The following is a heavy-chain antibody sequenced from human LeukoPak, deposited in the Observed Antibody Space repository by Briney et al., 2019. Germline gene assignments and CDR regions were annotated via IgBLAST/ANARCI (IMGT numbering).Heavy chain of an antibody. Sequence: PSETQSLTCTVSGGSISSYYWSWIRQPPGKGLEWIGYIYYSGSTNYNPSLKSRVTISVDTSKNQFSLKLSSVTAADTAVYYCARGPLGGGQQLAFDYWGQGTLVTVSS. CDR1: GGSISSYY. D-gene: IGHD6-13*01. J-gene: IGHJ4*02. V-gene: IGHV4-59*01. CDR2: IYYSGST. CDR3: ARGPLGGGQQLAFDY.